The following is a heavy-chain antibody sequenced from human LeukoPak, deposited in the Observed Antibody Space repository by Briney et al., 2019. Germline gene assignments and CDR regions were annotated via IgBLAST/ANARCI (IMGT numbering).Heavy chain of an antibody. CDR3: AKDSGYSSSSFDY. V-gene: IGHV3-30*18. CDR1: GFTFSSYG. Sequence: GGSLRLSCAASGFTFSSYGMHWVHQAPGKGLGWVAVISYDGSNKYYADSVKGRFTISRDNSKNRLYVQMNSLRAEDTAVYYCAKDSGYSSSSFDYWGQGTLVTVSS. D-gene: IGHD6-6*01. CDR2: ISYDGSNK. J-gene: IGHJ4*02.